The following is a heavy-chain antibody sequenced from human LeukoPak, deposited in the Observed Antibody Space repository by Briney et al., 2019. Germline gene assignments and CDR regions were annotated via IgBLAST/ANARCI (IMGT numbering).Heavy chain of an antibody. CDR2: IYYSGGT. Sequence: PSETLSLTCTVSGGSISSGGYYWGWIRQLPGKGLEWIWYIYYSGGTFYNPSLKNRVTISLDTSNNQVSLKLDSVTVADTAVYYCASSEATATPPPYGMDVWGQGTTVTVSS. CDR3: ASSEATATPPPYGMDV. V-gene: IGHV4-31*03. J-gene: IGHJ6*02. D-gene: IGHD5-12*01. CDR1: GGSISSGGYY.